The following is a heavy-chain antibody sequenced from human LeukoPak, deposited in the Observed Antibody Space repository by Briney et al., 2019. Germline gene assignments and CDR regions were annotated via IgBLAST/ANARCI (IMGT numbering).Heavy chain of an antibody. Sequence: SGPTLVKPTQTLTLTCTFSGFSLITSGMGVGWIRQSPGKAPEWLALNYWDDDKRYNPSLKSRLTITKDTSKNQVVLTMTNMDPVDTATYYCARTYDSSGYYSFFFDYWGQGTLVTVSS. CDR3: ARTYDSSGYYSFFFDY. V-gene: IGHV2-5*02. D-gene: IGHD3-22*01. CDR2: NYWDDDK. CDR1: GFSLITSGMG. J-gene: IGHJ4*02.